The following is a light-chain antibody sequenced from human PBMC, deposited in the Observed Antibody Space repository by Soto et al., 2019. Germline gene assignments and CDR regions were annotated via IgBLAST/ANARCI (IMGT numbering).Light chain of an antibody. CDR1: NSNIGSNT. CDR2: SNN. Sequence: QSVLTQPPSASGTPGQRVTISFSVSNSNIGSNTVNWYQQLPGTAPKLLIYSNNQRPSGVPDRFSGSKSGTSASLAISGLQSEDEADYYCAAWDDSLNGSYGFGTGTKVTVL. V-gene: IGLV1-44*01. CDR3: AAWDDSLNGSYG. J-gene: IGLJ1*01.